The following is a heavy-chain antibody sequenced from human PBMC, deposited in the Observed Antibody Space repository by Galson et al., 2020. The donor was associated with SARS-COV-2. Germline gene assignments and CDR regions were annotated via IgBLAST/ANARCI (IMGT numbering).Heavy chain of an antibody. J-gene: IGHJ4*02. D-gene: IGHD1-26*01. CDR2: ISYDGSNK. V-gene: IGHV3-30*04. CDR1: GFTFSSYA. CDR3: ARPYSGSYRGYFDY. Sequence: QLGESLKISCAASGFTFSSYAMHWVRQAPGKGLEWVAVISYDGSNKYYADSVKGRFTISRDNSKNTLYLHMNSLRAEDTAVYYCARPYSGSYRGYFDYWGQGTLVTVSS.